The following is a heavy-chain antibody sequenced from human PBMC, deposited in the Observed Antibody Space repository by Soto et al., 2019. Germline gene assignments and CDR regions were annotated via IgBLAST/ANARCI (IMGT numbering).Heavy chain of an antibody. Sequence: GGSLRLSYAASGFTFSSYAMSWVRLAPGKGLEWVSAISGSGGSTYYADSVKGRFTISRDNSKNTLYLQMNSLRAEDTAVYYCAKRSDNYYYFDNWGQGTLVTVSS. CDR3: AKRSDNYYYFDN. CDR1: GFTFSSYA. D-gene: IGHD3-10*01. V-gene: IGHV3-23*01. J-gene: IGHJ4*02. CDR2: ISGSGGST.